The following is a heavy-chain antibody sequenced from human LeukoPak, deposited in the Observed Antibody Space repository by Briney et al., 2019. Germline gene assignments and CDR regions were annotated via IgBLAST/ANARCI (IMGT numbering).Heavy chain of an antibody. CDR2: INHSGST. CDR3: ARARSRYNWFDP. D-gene: IGHD2-15*01. V-gene: IGHV4-34*01. J-gene: IGHJ5*02. Sequence: SETLSLTCAVYGGSFRGYYWSWIRQPPGKGLEWIGEINHSGSTNYNPSLKSRVTISVDTSKNQFSLKLSSVTAADTAVYYCARARSRYNWFDPWGQGTLVTVSS. CDR1: GGSFRGYY.